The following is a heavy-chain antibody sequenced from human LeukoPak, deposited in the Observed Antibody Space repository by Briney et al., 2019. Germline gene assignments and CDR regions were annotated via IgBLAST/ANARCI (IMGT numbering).Heavy chain of an antibody. D-gene: IGHD5-18*01. CDR1: GVSISSYY. CDR3: ARGYSYGYLPGY. Sequence: SETLSLTCTVSGVSISSYYWSWIRQPPGKGLEWIGYIYTSGSTDYNPSLKSRVTISVDTSKNQFSLKLSSVTAADTAVYYCARGYSYGYLPGYWGQGTLVTVSS. CDR2: IYTSGST. V-gene: IGHV4-4*09. J-gene: IGHJ4*02.